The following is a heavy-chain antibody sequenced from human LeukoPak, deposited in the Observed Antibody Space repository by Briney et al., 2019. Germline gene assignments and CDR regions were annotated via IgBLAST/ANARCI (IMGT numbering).Heavy chain of an antibody. CDR3: ARGRGPIYY. Sequence: ASVKVSCTASGYTFTGYYMHWVRQAPGQGLEWMGGIIPIFGTANYAQKFQGRVTITADESTSTAYMELSSLRSEDTAVYYCARGRGPIYYWGQGTLVTVSS. CDR2: IIPIFGTA. CDR1: GYTFTGYY. V-gene: IGHV1-69*13. D-gene: IGHD2-15*01. J-gene: IGHJ4*02.